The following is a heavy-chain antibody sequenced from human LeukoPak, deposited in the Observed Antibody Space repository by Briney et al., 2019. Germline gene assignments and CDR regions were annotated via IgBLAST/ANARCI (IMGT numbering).Heavy chain of an antibody. J-gene: IGHJ4*02. Sequence: ASVKVSCKASGGTFSSYAISWVRQAPGQGLEWMGGIIPIFGTANYAQKFQGRVTITRDTSASTAYMELSSLRSEDTAVYYCARESGELVYYFDYWGQGTLVTVSS. CDR1: GGTFSSYA. CDR3: ARESGELVYYFDY. CDR2: IIPIFGTA. D-gene: IGHD1-26*01. V-gene: IGHV1-69*05.